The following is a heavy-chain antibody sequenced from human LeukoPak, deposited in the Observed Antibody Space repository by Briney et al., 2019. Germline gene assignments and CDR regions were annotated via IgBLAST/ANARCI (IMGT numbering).Heavy chain of an antibody. V-gene: IGHV3-23*01. J-gene: IGHJ4*02. CDR3: AKELDTAMVPDY. D-gene: IGHD5-18*01. Sequence: GGSLRLSCAVSGFTFTSYAISWVRQAPGKGLEWVSTISGSANRTYYADSVKGRFTISRDNSKNTLYLQMNSLRAEDTAVYYCAKELDTAMVPDYWGQGTLVTVSS. CDR2: ISGSANRT. CDR1: GFTFTSYA.